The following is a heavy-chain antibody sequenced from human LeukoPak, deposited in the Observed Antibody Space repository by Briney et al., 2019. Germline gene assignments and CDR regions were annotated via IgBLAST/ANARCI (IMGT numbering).Heavy chain of an antibody. CDR1: GGSIIRTDYY. D-gene: IGHD3-3*01. CDR2: IYHSGST. J-gene: IGHJ4*02. Sequence: SETLSLTCTVSGGSIIRTDYYWGWIRQPPGKGLEWIGSIYHSGSTYYNPSLKSRVTISVDTSKNQFSLKLSSVTAADTAVYYCARLGYYDFWSGYYKPYFFDYWGQGTLVTVSS. V-gene: IGHV4-39*01. CDR3: ARLGYYDFWSGYYKPYFFDY.